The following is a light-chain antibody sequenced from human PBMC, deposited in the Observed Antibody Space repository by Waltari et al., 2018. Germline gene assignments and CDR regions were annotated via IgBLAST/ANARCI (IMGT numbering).Light chain of an antibody. V-gene: IGKV3-15*01. CDR3: QQYNNWPPWT. CDR2: GAS. J-gene: IGKJ1*01. CDR1: QTVSSN. Sequence: ETVMTQSPATLSVSPGERATLSCRASQTVSSNLAWYQQKPGQAPRLLIYGASTRATGIPARVRGSGSGTQYTLTISSLQSEDFAVYYCQQYNNWPPWTFGQGTKVEIK.